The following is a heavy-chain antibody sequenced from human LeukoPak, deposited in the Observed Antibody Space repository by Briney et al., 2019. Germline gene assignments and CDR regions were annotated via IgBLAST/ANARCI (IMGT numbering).Heavy chain of an antibody. D-gene: IGHD3-3*01. CDR1: GGSISSYY. V-gene: IGHV4-4*07. J-gene: IGHJ6*03. CDR3: ARDNMYYDFWSGYLSRCYYYYYMDV. CDR2: IYTSGST. Sequence: SETLSLTCTVSGGSISSYYWSWIRQPAGKGLEWLGRIYTSGSTNYNPSLTSRVPISVDNSNTQFSLQLISVTPADTAVYYCARDNMYYDFWSGYLSRCYYYYYMDVWGKGTTVTVSS.